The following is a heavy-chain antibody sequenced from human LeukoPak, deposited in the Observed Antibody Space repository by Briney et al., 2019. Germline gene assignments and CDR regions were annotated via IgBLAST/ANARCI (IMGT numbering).Heavy chain of an antibody. V-gene: IGHV3-48*03. CDR2: ISSSGSTI. Sequence: GGSLRLSCAASGFTFSSYEMNWVRQAPGKGLEWVSYISSSGSTIYYADSVKGRFTISKDNAKNSLYLQMNSLRAEDTAVYYCARDPYYGDYVVWGQGTLVTVSS. CDR1: GFTFSSYE. J-gene: IGHJ4*02. D-gene: IGHD4-17*01. CDR3: ARDPYYGDYVV.